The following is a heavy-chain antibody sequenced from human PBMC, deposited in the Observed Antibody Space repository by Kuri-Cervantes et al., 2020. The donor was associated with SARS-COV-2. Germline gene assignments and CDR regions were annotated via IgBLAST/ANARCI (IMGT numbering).Heavy chain of an antibody. Sequence: GSVNVSCKASGYTFTGYYMHWVRQAPGQGLEWMGWINPNSGGTNYAQKFQGWVTMTRDTSISTVYMELSRLRSDDTAVYYCARASLTVDAFDIWGQGTMVTVSS. V-gene: IGHV1-2*04. CDR1: GYTFTGYY. CDR2: INPNSGGT. J-gene: IGHJ3*02. D-gene: IGHD4/OR15-4a*01. CDR3: ARASLTVDAFDI.